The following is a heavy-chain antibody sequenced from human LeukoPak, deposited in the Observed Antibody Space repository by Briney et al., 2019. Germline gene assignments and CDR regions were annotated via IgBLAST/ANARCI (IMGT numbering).Heavy chain of an antibody. V-gene: IGHV3-43*02. J-gene: IGHJ6*02. Sequence: GGSLRLSCAAPGFTFDDYVMHWVRQAPGKGLEWVSIISGDGGRTYYADSVKGRFTISRDNSKNSLYLQMNSLRTEDTALYYCAKHLLSGGMDVWGQGTTVTVSS. CDR1: GFTFDDYV. CDR3: AKHLLSGGMDV. D-gene: IGHD3-10*01. CDR2: ISGDGGRT.